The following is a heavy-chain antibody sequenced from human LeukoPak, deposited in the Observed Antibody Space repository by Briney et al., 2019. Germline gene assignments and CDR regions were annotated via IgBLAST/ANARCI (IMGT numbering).Heavy chain of an antibody. V-gene: IGHV1-8*01. CDR1: GYTFTSDD. D-gene: IGHD1-1*01. CDR2: MNPNSGNT. Sequence: ASVKVSCKASGYTFTSDDINWVRQATGQGLEWMGWMNPNSGNTGYAQKFQGRVTMTRNTSINTAYMELSSLTSEDTAVYYCARVNWNAWYYFDYWGQGTLVTVSS. J-gene: IGHJ4*02. CDR3: ARVNWNAWYYFDY.